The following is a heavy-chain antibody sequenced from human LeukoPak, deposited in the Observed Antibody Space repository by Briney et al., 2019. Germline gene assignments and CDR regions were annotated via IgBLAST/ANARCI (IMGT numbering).Heavy chain of an antibody. V-gene: IGHV4-31*03. J-gene: IGHJ4*02. D-gene: IGHD4-11*01. CDR2: IYYSGSA. CDR1: GGSISSGGYY. CDR3: ASTDYSDYYLDH. Sequence: SQTLSLTCTVSGGSISSGGYYWTWIRQHPGKGLEWIGYIYYSGSAYYSPSLKSRVTISVDTSKNQFSLRLSSVTAADTAVYYCASTDYSDYYLDHWGQGTLVTVSS.